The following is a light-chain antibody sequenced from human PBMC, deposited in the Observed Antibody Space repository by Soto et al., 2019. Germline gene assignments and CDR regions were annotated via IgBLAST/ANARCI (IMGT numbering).Light chain of an antibody. Sequence: DIVMTQSPDSLRVSLGERATISCTSSLNIYFKSNNRNYLAWYQQKSGQPPKLLIYWASTRESGVPDRFSGSGSGTYFTLTIDNVQPDDVAVYYCQQYYTTPLTFGGGTRVDMK. CDR2: WAS. CDR3: QQYYTTPLT. CDR1: LNIYFKSNNRNY. V-gene: IGKV4-1*01. J-gene: IGKJ4*01.